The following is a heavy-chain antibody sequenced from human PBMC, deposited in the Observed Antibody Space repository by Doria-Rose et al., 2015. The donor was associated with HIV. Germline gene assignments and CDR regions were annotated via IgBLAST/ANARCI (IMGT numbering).Heavy chain of an antibody. J-gene: IGHJ2*01. V-gene: IGHV4-59*01. CDR2: VYFDGRT. D-gene: IGHD1-20*01. CDR3: ARSITTRWHFDL. CDR1: GGAFDSYF. Sequence: QVQLQESGPGLVKPSETLSLTCTVSGGAFDSYFWNWIRQSPGQGLHWLGFVYFDGRTNYNAFLKDRVTFSLDTSRNQLSLKLTSVTAADTAIYYCARSITTRWHFDLWGHGTLVTVSS.